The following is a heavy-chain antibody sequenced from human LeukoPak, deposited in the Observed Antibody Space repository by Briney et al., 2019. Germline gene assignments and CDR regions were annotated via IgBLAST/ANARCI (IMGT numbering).Heavy chain of an antibody. D-gene: IGHD5-12*01. V-gene: IGHV3-7*01. CDR1: GFTFSSYW. J-gene: IGHJ4*02. CDR3: ARDLVAAIGLGIFDY. CDR2: IKQDGSEK. Sequence: GGSLRLSCAAPGFTFSSYWMSWVRQAPGKGLEWVANIKQDGSEKYYVDSVKGRFTISRDNAKNSLYLQMNSLRAEDTAVYYCARDLVAAIGLGIFDYWGQGTLVTVSS.